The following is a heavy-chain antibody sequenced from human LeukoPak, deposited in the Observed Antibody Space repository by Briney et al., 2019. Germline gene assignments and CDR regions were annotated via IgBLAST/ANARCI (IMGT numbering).Heavy chain of an antibody. V-gene: IGHV1-24*01. CDR2: FDPEDGET. Sequence: ASVKVSCKVSGYTLTELSMHWVRQAPGKGLERMGGFDPEDGETIYAQKFQGRVTMTEDTSTDTAYMELSSLRSEDTAVYYCATSAGYSSGWYRNYYYGMDVWGQGTTVTVSS. J-gene: IGHJ6*02. CDR1: GYTLTELS. CDR3: ATSAGYSSGWYRNYYYGMDV. D-gene: IGHD6-19*01.